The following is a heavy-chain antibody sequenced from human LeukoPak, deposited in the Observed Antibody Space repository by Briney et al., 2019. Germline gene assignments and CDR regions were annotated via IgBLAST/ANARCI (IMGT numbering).Heavy chain of an antibody. CDR1: GFTFSNYA. V-gene: IGHV4-38-2*01. J-gene: IGHJ4*02. CDR3: ATFRAFGEPPSD. CDR2: IFHSGTT. Sequence: GSLRLSCAASGFTFSNYAMSGVRQAPGKGLEWIAGIFHSGTTYYNPSLKSRITISMDKSNNQFALKLTSVTAADTAVYYCATFRAFGEPPSDWGQGTVVTVSS. D-gene: IGHD3-10*01.